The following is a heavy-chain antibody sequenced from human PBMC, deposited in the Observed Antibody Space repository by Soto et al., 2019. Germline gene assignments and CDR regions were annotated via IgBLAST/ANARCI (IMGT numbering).Heavy chain of an antibody. J-gene: IGHJ4*02. Sequence: QVQLVQSGAEVKKPGASVKVSCKASGYTFTSYGISWVRQAPGQGLEWMGWISAYNGNTNYAQKLQGRVTMTTDTSTSTAYMELRSLRSDDPAVSYCARDHVSIFGVVIYPRFDYWGQGTLVTVSS. CDR2: ISAYNGNT. CDR3: ARDHVSIFGVVIYPRFDY. D-gene: IGHD3-3*01. CDR1: GYTFTSYG. V-gene: IGHV1-18*01.